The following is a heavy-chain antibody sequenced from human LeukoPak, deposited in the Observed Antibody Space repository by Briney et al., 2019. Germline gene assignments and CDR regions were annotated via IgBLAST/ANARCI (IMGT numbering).Heavy chain of an antibody. D-gene: IGHD2-21*02. CDR3: ATSALAAYCGGDCDPPGALFDY. J-gene: IGHJ4*02. CDR2: ISWNSGSI. CDR1: GFTFDDYA. V-gene: IGHV3-9*01. Sequence: PGGSLRLSCAASGFTFDDYAMHWVRQAPGKGLEWVSGISWNSGSIGYADSVKGRFTISRDNAKNSLYLQMNSLRAEDTAVYYCATSALAAYCGGDCDPPGALFDYWGQGTLVTVSS.